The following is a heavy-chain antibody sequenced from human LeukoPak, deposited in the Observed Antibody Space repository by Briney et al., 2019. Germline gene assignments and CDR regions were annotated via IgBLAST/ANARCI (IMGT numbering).Heavy chain of an antibody. D-gene: IGHD6-13*01. J-gene: IGHJ4*02. V-gene: IGHV1-8*01. CDR1: GYTFTSYD. CDR3: ARGSAAGTFRVSPENDY. CDR2: MNPNSGNT. Sequence: ASVKVSCKASGYTFTSYDINWVRQATGQGLELMGWMNPNSGNTGYAQKFQGRVTMTRNTSISTAYMELSSMRSEDTAVYYCARGSAAGTFRVSPENDYWGQGTLVTVSS.